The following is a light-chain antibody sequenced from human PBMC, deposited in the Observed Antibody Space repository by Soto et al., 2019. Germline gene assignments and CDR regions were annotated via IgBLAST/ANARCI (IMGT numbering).Light chain of an antibody. J-gene: IGKJ1*01. Sequence: VLPQNPGTLSLSPGERATLSCRASQSVNSIYLAWYQQKPGQAPRLLIYAASSRATGISDRFSGSGSGTDFTLTISRLEPGDFAVYYCQVYGSSPQTFCDGAKVDIK. CDR1: QSVNSIY. V-gene: IGKV3-20*01. CDR3: QVYGSSPQT. CDR2: AAS.